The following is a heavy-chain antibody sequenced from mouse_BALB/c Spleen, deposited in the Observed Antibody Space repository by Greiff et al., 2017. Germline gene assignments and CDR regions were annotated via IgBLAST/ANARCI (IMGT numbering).Heavy chain of an antibody. Sequence: VMLVESGAELVRPGTSVKMSCKAAGYTFTNYWIGWVKQRPGHGLEWIGDIYPGGGYTNYNEKFKGKATLTADTSSSTAYMQLSSLTSEDSAIYYCASGYGNYVEFAYWGQGTLVTVSA. J-gene: IGHJ3*01. V-gene: IGHV1-63*02. CDR1: GYTFTNYW. CDR2: IYPGGGYT. D-gene: IGHD2-10*02. CDR3: ASGYGNYVEFAY.